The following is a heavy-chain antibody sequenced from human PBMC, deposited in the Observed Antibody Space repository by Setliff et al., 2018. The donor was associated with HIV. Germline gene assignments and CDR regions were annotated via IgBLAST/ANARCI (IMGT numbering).Heavy chain of an antibody. CDR2: FYAGGSA. V-gene: IGHV4-4*07. J-gene: IGHJ6*02. D-gene: IGHD2-15*01. Sequence: PSETLSLTCTVSGGSINTYYWSWIRQPAGEGLEWIGRFYAGGSANYNPSLRRRVTISLDTSKSQFSLRLNSVTATDTAVYYCARDPQLVAAKSRRRYYYGLDLWGQGTTVTVSS. CDR1: GGSINTYY. CDR3: ARDPQLVAAKSRRRYYYGLDL.